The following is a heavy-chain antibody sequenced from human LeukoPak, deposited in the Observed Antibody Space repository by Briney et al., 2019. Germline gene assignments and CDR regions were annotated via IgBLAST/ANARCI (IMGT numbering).Heavy chain of an antibody. Sequence: AETLSLTCAVYGGSFSGYYWSWIRQPPGKGLEWIGEINHSGSTNYNPSLKSRVTISGDTSKHHFSLELRSVTAADTAVYYCAISGNYFSRDAFDIWGQGTMVTVSS. CDR2: INHSGST. CDR1: GGSFSGYY. V-gene: IGHV4-34*01. D-gene: IGHD1-26*01. CDR3: AISGNYFSRDAFDI. J-gene: IGHJ3*02.